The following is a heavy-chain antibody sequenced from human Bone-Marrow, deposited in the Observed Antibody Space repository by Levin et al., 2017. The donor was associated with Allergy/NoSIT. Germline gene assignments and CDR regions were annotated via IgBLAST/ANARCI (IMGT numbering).Heavy chain of an antibody. CDR1: GGTFSTYL. D-gene: IGHD6-19*01. CDR3: ARGVVVADTGNWFDP. CDR2: IIPMFGTP. V-gene: IGHV1-69*13. Sequence: SVKVSCKSSGGTFSTYLFAWVRQAPGQGLEWMGGIIPMFGTPNYAQKFKGRVTISADESANTVYMELNSLGFDDSAVYFCARGVVVADTGNWFDPWGRGTLVIVSS. J-gene: IGHJ5*02.